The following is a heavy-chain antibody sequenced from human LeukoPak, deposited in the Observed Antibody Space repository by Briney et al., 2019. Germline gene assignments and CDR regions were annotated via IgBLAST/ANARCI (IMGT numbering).Heavy chain of an antibody. CDR1: GFTFSDHY. CDR3: ADLGDTL. J-gene: IGHJ4*02. CDR2: IRNRANSYTT. Sequence: GGSLRLSCAASGFTFSDHYMDWVRQAPGKRLEWVGHIRNRANSYTTFYAASVKGRFAISRDDSKNSLYLQMNSLQTEDTAVYYCADLGDTLWGQGTLVTVSS. V-gene: IGHV3-72*01. D-gene: IGHD1-26*01.